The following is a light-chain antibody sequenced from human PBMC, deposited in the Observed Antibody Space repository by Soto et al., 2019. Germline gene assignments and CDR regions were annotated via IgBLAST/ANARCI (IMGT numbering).Light chain of an antibody. CDR2: KPS. Sequence: DIQMTQSPSTLSASVGDRVTITCRASQSIIAWLAWYQLKPGKAPKLLIYKPSILESGVQSRFSGNGSGTEYNLTISCLQTDDVATYYCEEHTSDWTFGPETRVEIK. CDR1: QSIIAW. V-gene: IGKV1-5*03. CDR3: EEHTSDWT. J-gene: IGKJ1*01.